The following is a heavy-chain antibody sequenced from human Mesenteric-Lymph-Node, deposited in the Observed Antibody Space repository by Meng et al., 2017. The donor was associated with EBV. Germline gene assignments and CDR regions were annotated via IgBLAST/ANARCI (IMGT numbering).Heavy chain of an antibody. D-gene: IGHD3-16*01. V-gene: IGHV7-4-1*02. J-gene: IGHJ4*02. CDR2: IDTNTGSP. Sequence: VHLVQLCYVCKKLGPAVWVSCKASGYPFTDYAMNWVRQAPGQGLEWMGWIDTNTGSPTYAQGFTGRFVFSLDTSVSTAYLQITSLKADDSAVYYCARDWSSVIMNKGNYWGQGTLVTVSS. CDR1: GYPFTDYA. CDR3: ARDWSSVIMNKGNY.